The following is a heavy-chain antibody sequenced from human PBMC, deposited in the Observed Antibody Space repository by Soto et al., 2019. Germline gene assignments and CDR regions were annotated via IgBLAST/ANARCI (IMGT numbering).Heavy chain of an antibody. D-gene: IGHD4-17*01. J-gene: IGHJ4*02. Sequence: PWETLSLTCTVSGGSVTNSSYYWGWIRQSPGKGLEWIGSGYYRGRSYSKSSVKSRVTISVDTSKNRFSLSLNSVTASDTAVYFCVSQRTTVPTQAYFDYWGPGALVTVAS. V-gene: IGHV4-39*01. CDR2: GYYRGRS. CDR1: GGSVTNSSYY. CDR3: VSQRTTVPTQAYFDY.